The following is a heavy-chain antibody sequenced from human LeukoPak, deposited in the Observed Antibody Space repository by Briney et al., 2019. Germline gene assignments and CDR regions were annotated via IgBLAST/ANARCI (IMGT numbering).Heavy chain of an antibody. J-gene: IGHJ4*02. CDR1: GYTFTGYY. Sequence: GASVKVSCKASGYTFTGYYTHWVRQAPGQGLEWMGWINPNSGGTNYAQKFQGRVTMTRDTSTSTAYMELSRLRSDDTAVYYCARGVGKRDRTSFDYWGQGTLVTVSS. CDR2: INPNSGGT. CDR3: ARGVGKRDRTSFDY. V-gene: IGHV1-2*02. D-gene: IGHD1-1*01.